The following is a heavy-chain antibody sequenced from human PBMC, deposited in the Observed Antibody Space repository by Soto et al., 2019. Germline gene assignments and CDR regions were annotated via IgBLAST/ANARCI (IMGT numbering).Heavy chain of an antibody. CDR1: GFIYSSCA. V-gene: IGHV3-30*03. J-gene: IGHJ4*02. Sequence: QVQLVESGGGVVQPGRSLRLSCSASGFIYSSCAMHWVRQVPGKGLEWLAVVSHDGTLYPYADSVKGRFTISRDNSRXXXXXXXXXXXXXXXXXXXXXXDRSDTWSFDYWGQGTLVTVSS. CDR2: VSHDGTLY. CDR3: XXDRSDTWSFDY. D-gene: IGHD2-8*02.